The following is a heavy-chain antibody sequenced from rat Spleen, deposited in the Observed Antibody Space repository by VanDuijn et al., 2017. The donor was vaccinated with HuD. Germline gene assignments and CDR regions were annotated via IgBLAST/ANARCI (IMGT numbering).Heavy chain of an antibody. CDR2: ISPDGRNT. CDR3: ATTGYFDY. D-gene: IGHD5-1*01. CDR1: GFIFSRSA. V-gene: IGHV5-29*01. Sequence: EVQLVESGGGLVQPGRSLKLSCAASGFIFSRSAMAWVRQAPTKGLEWVASISPDGRNTYYPDTVKGRFGISKDNAKSTLYLQMDSLRSEDTATYYCATTGYFDYWGQGVMVTVSS. J-gene: IGHJ2*01.